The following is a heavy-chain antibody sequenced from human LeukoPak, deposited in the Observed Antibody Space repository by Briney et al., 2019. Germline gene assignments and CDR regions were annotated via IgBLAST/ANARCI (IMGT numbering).Heavy chain of an antibody. V-gene: IGHV4-34*01. D-gene: IGHD4-11*01. CDR3: ARTVTTPALVY. CDR2: INHSGST. CDR1: GGSFSGYY. Sequence: SETLSLTCAVYGGSFSGYYWSWIRQPPGKGLEWIGEINHSGSTNYNPSLKSRVTISVDTPKNQFSLKVSSVTAADTAVYYCARTVTTPALVYWGQGTLVTVSS. J-gene: IGHJ4*02.